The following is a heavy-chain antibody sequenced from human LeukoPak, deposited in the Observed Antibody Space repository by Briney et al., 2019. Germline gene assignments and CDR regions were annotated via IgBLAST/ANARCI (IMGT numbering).Heavy chain of an antibody. J-gene: IGHJ1*01. CDR1: GFTFSSYA. D-gene: IGHD6-13*01. V-gene: IGHV3-23*01. CDR3: ARNPAAGPNRAEYFQH. CDR2: ISGSGGST. Sequence: GGSLRLSCAASGFTFSSYAMSWVRQAPGKGLEWVSAISGSGGSTYYADSVKGRFTISRDNSKNTLYLQMNSLRAEDTAVYYCARNPAAGPNRAEYFQHWGQGTLVTVSS.